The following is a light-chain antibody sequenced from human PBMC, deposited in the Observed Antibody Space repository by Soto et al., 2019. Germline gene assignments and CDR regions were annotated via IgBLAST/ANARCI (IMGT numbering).Light chain of an antibody. Sequence: DIQMTQSPSSLSASVGDRVTITCRASQSISSYLNWYQQKPGKAPKLLIYAASSLQSGVPSRFRGSGSGTDFTLTISSLQPEDFATYYFQQSYSTPWTFGQGTKV. V-gene: IGKV1-39*01. CDR3: QQSYSTPWT. CDR1: QSISSY. J-gene: IGKJ1*01. CDR2: AAS.